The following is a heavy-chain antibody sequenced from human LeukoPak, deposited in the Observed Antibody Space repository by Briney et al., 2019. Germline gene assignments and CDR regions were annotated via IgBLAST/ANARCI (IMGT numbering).Heavy chain of an antibody. V-gene: IGHV1-69*13. J-gene: IGHJ4*02. CDR3: ASGPRYYFDY. CDR1: GYTFTSYD. Sequence: GASVKVSCKASGYTFTSYDINWVRQATGQGLEWMGGIIPIFGTANYAQKFQGRVTITADESTSTAYMELSSLRSEDTAVYYCASGPRYYFDYWGQGTLVTVSS. CDR2: IIPIFGTA.